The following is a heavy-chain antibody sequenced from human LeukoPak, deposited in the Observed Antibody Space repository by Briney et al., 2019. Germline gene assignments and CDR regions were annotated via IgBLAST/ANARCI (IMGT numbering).Heavy chain of an antibody. Sequence: PGGSLRLSCAASGFTFSSYAMSWVRQAPGKGLEWVSGISGSDGTTYYADSVKGRFTISRDNSRKTLYLQMNSLRAEDTAVYYCAKVDSSGYYSKNFHYWGQGSLVTVSS. CDR2: ISGSDGTT. CDR1: GFTFSSYA. D-gene: IGHD3-22*01. V-gene: IGHV3-23*01. J-gene: IGHJ4*02. CDR3: AKVDSSGYYSKNFHY.